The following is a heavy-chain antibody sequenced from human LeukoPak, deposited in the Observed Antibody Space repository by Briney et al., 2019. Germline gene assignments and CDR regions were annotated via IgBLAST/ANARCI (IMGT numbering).Heavy chain of an antibody. CDR1: GGSISSSSYY. V-gene: IGHV4-39*01. D-gene: IGHD6-13*01. CDR2: IYYSGST. Sequence: PSETLSLTCTASGGSISSSSYYWGWIRQPPGKGLEWIGSIYYSGSTYYNPSLKSRVTISVDTSKNQFSLKLSSVTAADTAVYYYARHPPRRGIAAAAHDYWGQGTLVTVSS. CDR3: ARHPPRRGIAAAAHDY. J-gene: IGHJ4*02.